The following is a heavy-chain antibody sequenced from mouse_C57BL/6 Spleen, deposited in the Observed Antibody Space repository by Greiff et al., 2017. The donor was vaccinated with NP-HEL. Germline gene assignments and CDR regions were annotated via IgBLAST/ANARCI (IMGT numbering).Heavy chain of an antibody. V-gene: IGHV10-1*01. J-gene: IGHJ4*01. CDR2: IRSKSNNYAT. Sequence: EVKLMESGGGLVQPKGSLKLSCAASGFSFNTYAMNWVRQAPGKGLEWVARIRSKSNNYATYYADSVKDRFTISRDDSESMLYLQMNNLKTEDTAMYYCVRHPNYYDAMDYWGQGTSVTVSS. CDR3: VRHPNYYDAMDY. D-gene: IGHD1-1*01. CDR1: GFSFNTYA.